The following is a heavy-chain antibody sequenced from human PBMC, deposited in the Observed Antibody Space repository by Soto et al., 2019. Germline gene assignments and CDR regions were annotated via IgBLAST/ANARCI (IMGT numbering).Heavy chain of an antibody. J-gene: IGHJ4*02. D-gene: IGHD3-16*01. Sequence: QVQLVESGGGVVQPGRSLRLSCAASGFTFSSYVMHWVRQAPGKGLEWVAVIWYDGSNKYYADSVKGRFTISRDNSKNTMYLQMNSLRAEDTAVYYSARAGGGSSFDYWGQGTLVTVSS. CDR2: IWYDGSNK. CDR1: GFTFSSYV. CDR3: ARAGGGSSFDY. V-gene: IGHV3-33*01.